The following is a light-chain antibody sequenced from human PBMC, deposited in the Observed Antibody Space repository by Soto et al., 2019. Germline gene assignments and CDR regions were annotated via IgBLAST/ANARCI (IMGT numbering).Light chain of an antibody. J-gene: IGLJ1*01. CDR2: EDS. V-gene: IGLV2-23*01. CDR1: SSDVGSYNL. CDR3: CSYAGSSTYNYV. Sequence: SPLTKSAAVSGAPGQMLTISCTGTSSDVGSYNLVSWYQQHPGKAPKLMIYEDSKRPSGVSNRFSGSKSGNTASLTISGLQAVDEADYYCCSYAGSSTYNYVFGTGTKVTVL.